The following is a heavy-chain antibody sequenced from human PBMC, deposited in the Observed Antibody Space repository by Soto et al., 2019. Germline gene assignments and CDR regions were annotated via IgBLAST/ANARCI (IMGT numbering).Heavy chain of an antibody. CDR1: GYTFSAYY. J-gene: IGHJ5*02. Sequence: QVQLVQSGAEVKKPGASVKVSCKTSGYTFSAYYIHWVRQAPGQGLEWMGRINPNSGGTNYAQKFQGRVTMTGVTSVSTAYMDLIGLTSDDTAVYYCARDLYCTGGRCYSRWFDPWGQGTLVTVSS. CDR2: INPNSGGT. D-gene: IGHD2-15*01. V-gene: IGHV1-2*02. CDR3: ARDLYCTGGRCYSRWFDP.